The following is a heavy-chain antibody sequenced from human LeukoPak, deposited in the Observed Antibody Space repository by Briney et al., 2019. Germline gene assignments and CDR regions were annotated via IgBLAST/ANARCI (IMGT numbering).Heavy chain of an antibody. CDR3: ARSTVIREQLDY. V-gene: IGHV4-30-4*01. CDR2: IYYSGST. Sequence: PSQTLSLTCTVSGGPISSGDYYWSWIRQPPGKGLEWIGYIYYSGSTYYNPSLKSRVTISVDTSKNQFSLKLSSVTAADTAVYYCARSTVIREQLDYWGQGTLVTVSS. D-gene: IGHD4-17*01. J-gene: IGHJ4*02. CDR1: GGPISSGDYY.